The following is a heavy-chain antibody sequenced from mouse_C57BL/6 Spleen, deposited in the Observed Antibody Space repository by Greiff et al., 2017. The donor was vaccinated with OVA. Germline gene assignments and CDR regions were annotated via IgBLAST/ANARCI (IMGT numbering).Heavy chain of an antibody. Sequence: VQLKESGPELVKPGASVKLSCKASGYAFSSYWMNWVKQRPGKGLEWIGRIYPGDGDTNYNGKFKGKATLTADKSSSTAYMQLSSLTSEDSAVYFCAREEQLTFAYWGQGTLVTVSA. CDR2: IYPGDGDT. CDR3: AREEQLTFAY. D-gene: IGHD3-2*02. J-gene: IGHJ3*01. V-gene: IGHV1-82*01. CDR1: GYAFSSYW.